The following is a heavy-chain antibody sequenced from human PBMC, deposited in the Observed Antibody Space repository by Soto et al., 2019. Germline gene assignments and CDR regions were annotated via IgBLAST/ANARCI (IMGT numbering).Heavy chain of an antibody. D-gene: IGHD2-15*01. Sequence: GGSLRLSCAASGFTFSSYAMHWVRQAPGKGLEWVAVISYDGSNKYYADSVKGRFTISRDNSKNTLYLQMNSLRAEDTAVYYCARVSFQGVDIDYWGQGTLVTVSS. CDR2: ISYDGSNK. J-gene: IGHJ4*02. CDR1: GFTFSSYA. CDR3: ARVSFQGVDIDY. V-gene: IGHV3-30-3*01.